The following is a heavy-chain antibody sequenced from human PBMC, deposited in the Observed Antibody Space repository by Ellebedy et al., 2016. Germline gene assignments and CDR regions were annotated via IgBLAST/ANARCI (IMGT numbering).Heavy chain of an antibody. Sequence: GESLKISCVVSGFSFNMYWMHWVRQAPGKGLEWVSRVNTDGTIVDFAGSVKGRFIVSRDNAKNTLYLHMNNLRAEDTALYYCARPPVGAGGWFDYWGQGLQVVVSS. V-gene: IGHV3-74*01. J-gene: IGHJ4*02. CDR2: VNTDGTIV. D-gene: IGHD6-19*01. CDR1: GFSFNMYW. CDR3: ARPPVGAGGWFDY.